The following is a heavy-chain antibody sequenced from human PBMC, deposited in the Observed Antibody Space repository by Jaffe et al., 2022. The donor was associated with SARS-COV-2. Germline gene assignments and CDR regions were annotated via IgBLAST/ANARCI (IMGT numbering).Heavy chain of an antibody. Sequence: QVQLVESGGGVVQPGGSLRLSCAASGFTFSYYAMHWVRQAPGKGLEWVAVISYDGNNKYYGDSVKGRFPISRDNSKNTLYLQMNSLRAEDTAVYYCARDAAYCTSTNCYAGGYVQHWGQGTLVTVSS. CDR3: ARDAAYCTSTNCYAGGYVQH. CDR1: GFTFSYYA. CDR2: ISYDGNNK. D-gene: IGHD2-2*01. V-gene: IGHV3-30*04. J-gene: IGHJ1*01.